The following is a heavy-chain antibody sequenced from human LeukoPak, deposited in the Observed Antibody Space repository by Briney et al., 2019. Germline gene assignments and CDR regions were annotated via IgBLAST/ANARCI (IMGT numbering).Heavy chain of an antibody. CDR2: IYYSGST. Sequence: KPSETLSLTCTVSGGSISSSSYYWGWIRQPPGKGLEWIGSIYYSGSTYYNPSLKSRVTISVDTSKNQFSLKLSSVTAADTAVYYCASQKKYYYDSSGFRPGFDYWGQGTLVTVSS. J-gene: IGHJ4*02. V-gene: IGHV4-39*01. CDR3: ASQKKYYYDSSGFRPGFDY. CDR1: GGSISSSSYY. D-gene: IGHD3-22*01.